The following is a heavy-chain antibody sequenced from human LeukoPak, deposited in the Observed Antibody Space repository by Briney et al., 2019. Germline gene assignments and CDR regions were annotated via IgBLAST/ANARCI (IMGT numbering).Heavy chain of an antibody. CDR3: ARGHPTVVPAASMDV. CDR1: GGTFSSYA. D-gene: IGHD2-2*01. V-gene: IGHV1-69*04. J-gene: IGHJ6*02. Sequence: ASVKLSCKASGGTFSSYASSWMRQAAGQRLEWMGRIIPIFGIANYAQKFQGRVTITADKSTSTAYMELSSLRSEDTAVYYCARGHPTVVPAASMDVWGQGTTVTVSS. CDR2: IIPIFGIA.